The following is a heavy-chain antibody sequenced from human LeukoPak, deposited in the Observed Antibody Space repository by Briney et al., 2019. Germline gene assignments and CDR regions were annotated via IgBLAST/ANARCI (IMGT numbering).Heavy chain of an antibody. J-gene: IGHJ6*02. Sequence: LSETLSLTCTVSGGSISSGDYHWSWIRQPPGKGLEWVGYIYYSGSTNYNPSLKSRVTISVDASKNQFSLKLSSVTAADTAMYYCARERITMVRGLTIFDYGMDVWGQGTTVTVSS. CDR3: ARERITMVRGLTIFDYGMDV. D-gene: IGHD3-10*01. CDR2: IYYSGST. CDR1: GGSISSGDYH. V-gene: IGHV4-30-4*01.